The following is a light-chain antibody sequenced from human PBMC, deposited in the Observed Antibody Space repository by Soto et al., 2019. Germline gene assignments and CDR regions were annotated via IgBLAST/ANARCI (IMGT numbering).Light chain of an antibody. Sequence: SALTQPRSVSGSPGQSVTLSCTGTSSDVGGYNYVSWYQQHPGKAPKLMIYDVSKRPSGVPDRFSGSKSGNTASLTISGLQAEDEADYYCCSYAGSYTLVFGGGTKLTVL. J-gene: IGLJ3*02. CDR1: SSDVGGYNY. V-gene: IGLV2-11*01. CDR2: DVS. CDR3: CSYAGSYTLV.